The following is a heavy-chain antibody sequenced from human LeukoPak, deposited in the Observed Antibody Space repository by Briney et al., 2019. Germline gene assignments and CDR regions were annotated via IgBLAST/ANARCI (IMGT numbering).Heavy chain of an antibody. CDR1: GFTFSAYG. CDR2: ISYDGNDI. V-gene: IGHV3-30-3*01. Sequence: GGSLRLSCAASGFTFSAYGVHWVRQTPDKGLDWVAVISYDGNDIYYSDSVKGRFTISRDNSKNALYLQMNSLKPEDTAVYYCARDLSRTYYQYYGMDVWGQGTTVTVSS. CDR3: ARDLSRTYYQYYGMDV. J-gene: IGHJ6*02.